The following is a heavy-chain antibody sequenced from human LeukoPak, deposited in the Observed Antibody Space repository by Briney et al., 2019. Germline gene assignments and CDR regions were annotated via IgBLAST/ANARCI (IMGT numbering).Heavy chain of an antibody. J-gene: IGHJ4*02. V-gene: IGHV3-74*01. D-gene: IGHD6-19*01. Sequence: GGSLGLSCAASGFTFSKYWMLWVRQAPGKGLESVSRINTDGTVTTYADSVKGRFTVSRDNADNTMFLQMNSVRDEDTAVYYCATKQWLAPPPDSWGQGTPVTVSS. CDR3: ATKQWLAPPPDS. CDR2: INTDGTVT. CDR1: GFTFSKYW.